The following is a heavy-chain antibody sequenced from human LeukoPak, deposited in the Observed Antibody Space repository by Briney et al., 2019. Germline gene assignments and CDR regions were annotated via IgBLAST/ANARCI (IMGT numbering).Heavy chain of an antibody. Sequence: PGGSLRLSCAASGFTFSNYEMNWVRQAPGKGLEWVSYISSSGSTIYYADSVKGRFTISRDNAKNSLYLQMNSLRAEDTAVYYCARGVFVNWNYDHYYYYYMDVWGKGTTVTISS. CDR2: ISSSGSTI. D-gene: IGHD1-7*01. J-gene: IGHJ6*03. V-gene: IGHV3-48*03. CDR1: GFTFSNYE. CDR3: ARGVFVNWNYDHYYYYYMDV.